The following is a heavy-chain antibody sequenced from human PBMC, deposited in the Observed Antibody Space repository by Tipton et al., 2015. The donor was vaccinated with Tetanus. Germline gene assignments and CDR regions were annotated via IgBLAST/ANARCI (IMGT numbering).Heavy chain of an antibody. CDR3: ARTFFVTGSRIRGGCPFDL. D-gene: IGHD3-10*01. Sequence: LRLSCTVSGGSISSPSYYWGWIRQPPGKGLEWIGSVYYSGTTYYNPSLRNRLTVSRDTSKNQFSLNLKSVTAADTAVYYCARTFFVTGSRIRGGCPFDLWGQGTLVTVSS. CDR1: GGSISSPSYY. CDR2: VYYSGTT. J-gene: IGHJ3*01. V-gene: IGHV4-39*01.